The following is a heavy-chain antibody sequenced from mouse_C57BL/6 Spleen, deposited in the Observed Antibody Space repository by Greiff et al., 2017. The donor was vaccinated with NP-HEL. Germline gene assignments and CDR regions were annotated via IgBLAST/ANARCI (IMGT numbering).Heavy chain of an antibody. D-gene: IGHD1-1*01. Sequence: QVHVKQPGAELVRPGSSVKLSCKASGYTFTSYWMDWVKQRPGQGLEWIGNIYPSDSETHYNQKFKDKATLTVDKSSSTAYMQLSSLTSEDSAVYYCARFTTVHYFDYWGQGTTLTVSS. CDR3: ARFTTVHYFDY. CDR1: GYTFTSYW. V-gene: IGHV1-61*01. CDR2: IYPSDSET. J-gene: IGHJ2*01.